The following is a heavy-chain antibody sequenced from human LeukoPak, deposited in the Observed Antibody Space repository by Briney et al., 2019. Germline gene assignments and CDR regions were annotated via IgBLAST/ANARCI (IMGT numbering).Heavy chain of an antibody. Sequence: PSETLSLTCAVYGGSFSGYYWSWLRQPPGKGLEWIGEINHSGSTNYNPSLKSRVTISVDTSKNQLSLKLSSVTAADTAVYYCARSKAHLSTSWYGTWFDPWGQGTLVTVSS. CDR3: ARSKAHLSTSWYGTWFDP. CDR1: GGSFSGYY. J-gene: IGHJ5*02. D-gene: IGHD2-2*01. V-gene: IGHV4-34*01. CDR2: INHSGST.